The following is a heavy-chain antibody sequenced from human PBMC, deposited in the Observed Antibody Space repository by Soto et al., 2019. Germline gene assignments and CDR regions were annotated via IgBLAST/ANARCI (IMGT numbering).Heavy chain of an antibody. D-gene: IGHD3-22*01. CDR1: GFTFSSYA. J-gene: IGHJ4*02. V-gene: IGHV3-23*01. CDR3: AKDGTTMIVVVITHFDY. CDR2: ISGSGGST. Sequence: GGSLRLSCAASGFTFSSYAMSWVRQAPGKGLEWVSAISGSGGSTYYADSVKGRFTISRDNSKNTLYLQMNSLRAEDTAVYYCAKDGTTMIVVVITHFDYWGQGTLVTVSS.